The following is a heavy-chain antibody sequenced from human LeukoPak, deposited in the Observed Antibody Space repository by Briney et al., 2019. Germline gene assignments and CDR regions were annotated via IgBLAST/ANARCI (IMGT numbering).Heavy chain of an antibody. CDR1: GGSINSYY. J-gene: IGHJ4*02. D-gene: IGHD3-22*01. Sequence: SETLSLTCTVSGGSINSYYWGWIRQPPGKGLEWIGSIYYSGSTYYNPSLKSRVTISVDTSKNQFSLKLSSVTAADTAVYYCARYYDSSGFHPRNFDYWGQGTLVTVSS. CDR2: IYYSGST. CDR3: ARYYDSSGFHPRNFDY. V-gene: IGHV4-39*01.